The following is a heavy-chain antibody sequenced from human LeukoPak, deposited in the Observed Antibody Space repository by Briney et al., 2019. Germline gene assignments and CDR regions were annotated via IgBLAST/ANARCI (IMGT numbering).Heavy chain of an antibody. D-gene: IGHD2-21*01. CDR1: GVSISSSSYY. V-gene: IGHV4-39*01. J-gene: IGHJ3*01. Sequence: PSETLSLTCTVSGVSISSSSYYWGWIRQPPGKGLEWIGSIYYSRSTYYNPSLKSRVNISIDTSKNQLSLNLKSVTVADTAVYYCAASPVVNVIQHGFDVWGQGTMVTVSS. CDR3: AASPVVNVIQHGFDV. CDR2: IYYSRST.